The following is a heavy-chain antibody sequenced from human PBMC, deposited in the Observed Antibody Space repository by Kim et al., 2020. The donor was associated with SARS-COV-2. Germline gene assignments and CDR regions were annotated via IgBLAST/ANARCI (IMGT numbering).Heavy chain of an antibody. CDR2: IIPIFGTA. J-gene: IGHJ4*02. CDR1: GGTFSSYA. D-gene: IGHD3-22*01. Sequence: SVKVSCKASGGTFSSYAISWVRQAPGQGLEWMGGIIPIFGTANYAQKFQGRVTITADESTSTAYMELSSLRSEDTAVYYCARGWQTAYYDSSGFPGYWGQGTLVTVSS. V-gene: IGHV1-69*13. CDR3: ARGWQTAYYDSSGFPGY.